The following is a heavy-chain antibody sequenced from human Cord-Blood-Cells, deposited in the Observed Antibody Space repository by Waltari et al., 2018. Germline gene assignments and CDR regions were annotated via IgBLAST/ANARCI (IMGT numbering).Heavy chain of an antibody. V-gene: IGHV4-39*01. CDR3: AIYDSSGYYFDY. CDR2: IYYSGST. D-gene: IGHD3-22*01. Sequence: QLQLQESGPGLVKPSETLSLTCTVSGGSISSSSYYGGWIRQPPGKGLEWIGSIYYSGSTYYNPSLKSRVTISVDTSKNQFSLKLSSVTAADTAVYYCAIYDSSGYYFDYWGQGTLVTVSS. J-gene: IGHJ4*02. CDR1: GGSISSSSYY.